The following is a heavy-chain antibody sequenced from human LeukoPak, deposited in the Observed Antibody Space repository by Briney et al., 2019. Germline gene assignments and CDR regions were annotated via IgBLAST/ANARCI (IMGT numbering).Heavy chain of an antibody. CDR3: ARHVNSNGSPSDY. J-gene: IGHJ4*02. Sequence: SETLSLTCTVSGGSISSTRYYWGWIRQPPGKGLEWIGSIYYIGSTYYNPSLKSRVTISVDTSKNQFSLKLRSVTAADTAVYYCARHVNSNGSPSDYWGQGTLVTVSS. CDR1: GGSISSTRYY. D-gene: IGHD1-26*01. V-gene: IGHV4-39*01. CDR2: IYYIGST.